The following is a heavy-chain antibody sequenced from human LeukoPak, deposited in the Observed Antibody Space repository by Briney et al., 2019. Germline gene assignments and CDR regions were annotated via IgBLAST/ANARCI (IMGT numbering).Heavy chain of an antibody. D-gene: IGHD3-3*01. Sequence: GGSLRVSCAASGFTVSSNYMSWVRRAPGKGLEWVSVIYSGGSTYYADSVKGRFTISRDNSKNTLYLQMNSLRAEDTAVYYCSGTIFGVVTLFDYWGQGTLVTVSS. J-gene: IGHJ4*02. V-gene: IGHV3-66*01. CDR2: IYSGGST. CDR3: SGTIFGVVTLFDY. CDR1: GFTVSSNY.